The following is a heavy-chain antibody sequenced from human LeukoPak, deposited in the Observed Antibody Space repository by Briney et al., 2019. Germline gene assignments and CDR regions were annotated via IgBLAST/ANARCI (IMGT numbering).Heavy chain of an antibody. J-gene: IGHJ4*02. V-gene: IGHV3-74*01. Sequence: SRIMSDGRRTSSAHSVKGRFTISKDNDKKTLYLQMNSLRAEDTAVYYCTRGYSTTPGDYWGQGTLVTVSS. D-gene: IGHD2-15*01. CDR3: TRGYSTTPGDY. CDR2: IMSDGRRT.